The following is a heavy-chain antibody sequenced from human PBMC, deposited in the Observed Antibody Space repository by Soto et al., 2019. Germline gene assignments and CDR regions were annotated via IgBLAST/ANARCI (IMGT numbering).Heavy chain of an antibody. D-gene: IGHD2-2*01. J-gene: IGHJ6*02. CDR1: GYSFTSYC. CDR3: ARLTVDCISTRCYGYYGMHV. CDR2: LDPTDSCT. V-gene: IGHV5-10-1*01. Sequence: GESFKIACSGSGYSFTSYCISWVRQMLGKGLEWMGRLDPTDSCTNYSPSSQCHVSVAAYKSISTAYLQLCSLKASDTTMYYCARLTVDCISTRCYGYYGMHVWSQGTTVPVS.